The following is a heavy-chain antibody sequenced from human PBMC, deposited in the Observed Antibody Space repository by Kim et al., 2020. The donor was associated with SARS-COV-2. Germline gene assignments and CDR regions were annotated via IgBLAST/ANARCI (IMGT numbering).Heavy chain of an antibody. D-gene: IGHD3-10*01. Sequence: GESLKISCKGSGYSFTSYWIGWVRQMPGKGLEWMGIIYPGDSDTRYSPSFQGQVTISADKSISTAYLQWNSLKASDTAMYYCARPIKSILPPAPNLRQNYYGSGRAYDAFDIWGQGTMVTVSS. CDR2: IYPGDSDT. CDR3: ARPIKSILPPAPNLRQNYYGSGRAYDAFDI. J-gene: IGHJ3*02. CDR1: GYSFTSYW. V-gene: IGHV5-51*01.